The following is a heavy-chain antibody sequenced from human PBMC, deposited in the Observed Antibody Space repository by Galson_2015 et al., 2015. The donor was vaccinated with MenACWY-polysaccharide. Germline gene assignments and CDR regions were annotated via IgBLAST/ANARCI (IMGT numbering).Heavy chain of an antibody. Sequence: SVKVSCKASGYTFISFGIRWVRQAPGQGPEWMGWISGYTGDTNYAQNVQGRVAMTTETSTSTVYMELRSLRSDDTAVYYCVRDLSTWFPIIFFDYWGQGTLVTVSS. CDR1: GYTFISFG. CDR3: VRDLSTWFPIIFFDY. J-gene: IGHJ4*02. CDR2: ISGYTGDT. D-gene: IGHD2-21*01. V-gene: IGHV1-18*01.